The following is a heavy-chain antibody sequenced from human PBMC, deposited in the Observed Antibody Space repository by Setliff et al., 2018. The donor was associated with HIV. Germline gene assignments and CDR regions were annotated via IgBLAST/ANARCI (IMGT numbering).Heavy chain of an antibody. D-gene: IGHD3-16*02. J-gene: IGHJ4*02. V-gene: IGHV4-59*11. Sequence: SETLSLTCTVSGGSISSHYWSWIRQPPGKGLEWIGSIYYSGSTNYNPSLKSRVTISVDTSKNQFSLKLSSVTAADTAVYYCARDSGDYVWGSYRPYYFDYWGQGTRVTVSS. CDR2: IYYSGST. CDR3: ARDSGDYVWGSYRPYYFDY. CDR1: GGSISSHY.